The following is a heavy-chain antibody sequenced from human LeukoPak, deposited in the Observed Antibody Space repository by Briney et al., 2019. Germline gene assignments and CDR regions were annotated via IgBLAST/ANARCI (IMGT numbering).Heavy chain of an antibody. CDR1: GYSISSGYY. CDR3: ARALDYYDSSGYYSYYYYMDV. CDR2: IYHSGST. V-gene: IGHV4-38-2*02. J-gene: IGHJ6*03. D-gene: IGHD3-22*01. Sequence: SETLSLTCTVSGYSISSGYYWGWIRQPPGKGPEWIGSIYHSGSTYYNPSLKSRVTISVDTSKNQFSLKVSSVTAADTAVYYCARALDYYDSSGYYSYYYYMDVWGKGTTVTVSS.